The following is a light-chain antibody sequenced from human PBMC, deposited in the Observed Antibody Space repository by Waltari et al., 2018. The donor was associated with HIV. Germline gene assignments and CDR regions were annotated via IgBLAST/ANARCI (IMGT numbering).Light chain of an antibody. V-gene: IGKV4-1*01. Sequence: DIVMTQSPDSLAVSLGERATINCKSSQSVLSSSNNKNYLAWYQQKPGQPRNVLIYWASTRESGVPDRFSGSGSGTESTLTISSLQAEDVAVYYCQQYYSTPWTFGQGTKVESK. J-gene: IGKJ1*01. CDR2: WAS. CDR3: QQYYSTPWT. CDR1: QSVLSSSNNKNY.